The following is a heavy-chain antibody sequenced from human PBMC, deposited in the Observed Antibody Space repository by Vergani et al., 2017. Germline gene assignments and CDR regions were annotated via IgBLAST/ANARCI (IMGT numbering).Heavy chain of an antibody. Sequence: QVQLVQSGAEVKKPGASVKVSCKASGYTFTSYYMHWVRQAPGQGLEWMGIINPSGGSTTYAQQFQGRLTMTRDTSTSTVYMDLSNLRSEDTAVYYCARPHGDIVPPEPQRLDYWGQGTLVTVSS. CDR3: ARPHGDIVPPEPQRLDY. J-gene: IGHJ4*02. CDR2: INPSGGST. CDR1: GYTFTSYY. V-gene: IGHV1-46*03. D-gene: IGHD3-16*02.